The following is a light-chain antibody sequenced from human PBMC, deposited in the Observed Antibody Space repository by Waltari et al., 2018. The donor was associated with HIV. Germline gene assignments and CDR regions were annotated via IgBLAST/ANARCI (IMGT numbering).Light chain of an antibody. J-gene: IGLJ2*01. CDR2: DVT. CDR1: SSDVGSFKY. Sequence: QSALTQPPSASGSPGQSVTISCTRTSSDVGSFKYVSWYQQHPGKAPKLMIYDVTKWPSGVPDRFSGSKSGNTASLAITGLQAEDEADYYCQSYDSSLSGPVFGGGTKLTVL. V-gene: IGLV2-8*01. CDR3: QSYDSSLSGPV.